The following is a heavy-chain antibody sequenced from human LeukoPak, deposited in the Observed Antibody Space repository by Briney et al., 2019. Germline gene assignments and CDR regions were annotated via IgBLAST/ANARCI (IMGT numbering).Heavy chain of an antibody. CDR3: ARGGSGWNYYYYYMDV. CDR2: ISYDGSNK. J-gene: IGHJ6*03. D-gene: IGHD6-19*01. CDR1: GFTFSSYA. Sequence: GRSLRLSCAASGFTFSSYAMHWVRQAPGKGLEWVAVISYDGSNKYYADSVKGRFTISRDNSKNTLYLQMNSLRAEDTAVYYCARGGSGWNYYYYYMDVWGKGTTVTVSS. V-gene: IGHV3-30*04.